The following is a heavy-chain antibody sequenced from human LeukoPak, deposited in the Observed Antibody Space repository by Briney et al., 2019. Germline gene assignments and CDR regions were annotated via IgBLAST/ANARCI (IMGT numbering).Heavy chain of an antibody. Sequence: PGGSLRLSCTASGFSFSGYWMSWVRQAPGKGLEWVADIRQDGSDKYYVDSVKGRFIISRDNAKKSVSLHMNNLRVEDTAVYYCVVYKYTLSWSVFDFWGRGKMVTVSS. CDR2: IRQDGSDK. J-gene: IGHJ3*01. D-gene: IGHD6-13*01. CDR1: GFSFSGYW. V-gene: IGHV3-7*01. CDR3: VVYKYTLSWSVFDF.